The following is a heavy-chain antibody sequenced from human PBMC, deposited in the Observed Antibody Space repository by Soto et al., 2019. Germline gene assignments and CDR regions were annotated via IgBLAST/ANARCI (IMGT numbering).Heavy chain of an antibody. CDR1: GGPFSNYA. V-gene: IGHV1-69*01. CDR3: ARLPSVLPVVYM. Sequence: QVHLVQSGAEVKKPGSSVKVSCQASGGPFSNYALSWVRQAPGHGLEWMGGIIPISGTTDYAQKFQARVTITADESTNTAYMELSSLRADDTAVYYCARLPSVLPVVYMWGQGTLVTVSS. J-gene: IGHJ3*02. CDR2: IIPISGTT.